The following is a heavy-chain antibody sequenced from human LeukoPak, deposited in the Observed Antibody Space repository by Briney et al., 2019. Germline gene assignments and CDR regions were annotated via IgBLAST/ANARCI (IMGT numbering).Heavy chain of an antibody. CDR3: ARDARGLDY. CDR1: GGSISSYY. CDR2: IYYSGST. V-gene: IGHV4-59*01. D-gene: IGHD2-15*01. Sequence: NPSETLSLTCTVSGGSISSYYWSWIRQPPRKGLEWIGYIYYSGSTNYNPSLKSRVTISVDTSKNQFSLKLSSVTAADTAVYYCARDARGLDYWGQGTLVTVSS. J-gene: IGHJ4*02.